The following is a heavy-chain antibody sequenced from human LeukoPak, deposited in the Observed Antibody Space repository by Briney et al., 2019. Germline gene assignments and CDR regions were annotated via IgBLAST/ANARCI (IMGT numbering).Heavy chain of an antibody. CDR3: ARDRYGDYGPDY. J-gene: IGHJ4*02. CDR1: GFTFSSYS. CDR2: ISGSSSYI. Sequence: PGGSLRLSCAASGFTFSSYSMNWVRQAPGKGLEWVSSISGSSSYIYYADSVKGRFTISRHNAKNSLYLQMNSLGAEDTAVYYCARDRYGDYGPDYWGRGTLVTVSS. D-gene: IGHD4-17*01. V-gene: IGHV3-21*01.